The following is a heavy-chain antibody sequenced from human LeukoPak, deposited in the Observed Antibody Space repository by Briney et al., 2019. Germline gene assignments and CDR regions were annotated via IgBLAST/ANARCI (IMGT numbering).Heavy chain of an antibody. CDR3: TTSDITPEINARNYFDA. V-gene: IGHV3-15*01. J-gene: IGHJ5*02. D-gene: IGHD2-8*01. CDR2: IKRRIHGGTA. CDR1: GFTFSNAW. Sequence: VGSLTLSCAASGFTFSNAWMSWVRQAPGKGLEWVGHIKRRIHGGTADYAAPVKGRFTISRDDSKNTLYLQMNSLKTEDTAVYYCTTSDITPEINARNYFDAWGQGTLVTVSS.